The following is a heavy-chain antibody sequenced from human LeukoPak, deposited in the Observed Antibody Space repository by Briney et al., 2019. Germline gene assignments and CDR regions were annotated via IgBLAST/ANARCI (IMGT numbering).Heavy chain of an antibody. V-gene: IGHV1-2*02. Sequence: ASVEVSCKASGYTFTGYYMHWVRQAPGQGLEWMGWINPNSGGTNYAQKFQGRVTMTRDTSISTAYMELSRLRSDDTAVYYCARVMGYYDSSGYYYYGMDVWGQGTTVTVSS. J-gene: IGHJ6*02. CDR3: ARVMGYYDSSGYYYYGMDV. CDR1: GYTFTGYY. D-gene: IGHD3-22*01. CDR2: INPNSGGT.